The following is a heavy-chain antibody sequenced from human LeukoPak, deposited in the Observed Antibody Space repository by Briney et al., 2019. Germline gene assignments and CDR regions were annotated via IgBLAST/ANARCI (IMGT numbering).Heavy chain of an antibody. J-gene: IGHJ5*02. Sequence: SETLSLTCTVSGGSISSYYWSWIRQPPGKGLEWIGYIYYSGSTNYNPSLKSRVTISVDTSKNQFSLKLSSVTAADTAVYYCARARKVTIFGVVSQNWFDPWGQETLVSVSS. D-gene: IGHD3-3*01. V-gene: IGHV4-59*01. CDR2: IYYSGST. CDR3: ARARKVTIFGVVSQNWFDP. CDR1: GGSISSYY.